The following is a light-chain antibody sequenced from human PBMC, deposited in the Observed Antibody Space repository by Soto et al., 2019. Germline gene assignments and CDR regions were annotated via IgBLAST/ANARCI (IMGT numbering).Light chain of an antibody. CDR2: GAS. J-gene: IGKJ3*01. CDR1: QSVSRS. CDR3: QQYHDWPPQ. V-gene: IGKV3-15*01. Sequence: EIVMTLAPDTLSVSPGERATLSCRASQSVSRSLAWYQHKAGQAHRVLIYGASSSATGYPARFSGSESGTEFTLTNSSLQTEDFAVYYCQQYHDWPPQFGPGTKVDIK.